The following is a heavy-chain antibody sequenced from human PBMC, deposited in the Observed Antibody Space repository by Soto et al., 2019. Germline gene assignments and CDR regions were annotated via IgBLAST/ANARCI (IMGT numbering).Heavy chain of an antibody. J-gene: IGHJ6*03. Sequence: GESLKISCKGSGYSFTSYWIGWVRQMPGKGLEWMGIIYPGDSDTRYSPSFQGQVTISADKSISTAYLQWGSLKASDTAMYYCARLNVVVVAATSRDYYYYYMDVWGKGTTVTVSS. V-gene: IGHV5-51*01. CDR1: GYSFTSYW. CDR3: ARLNVVVVAATSRDYYYYYMDV. D-gene: IGHD2-15*01. CDR2: IYPGDSDT.